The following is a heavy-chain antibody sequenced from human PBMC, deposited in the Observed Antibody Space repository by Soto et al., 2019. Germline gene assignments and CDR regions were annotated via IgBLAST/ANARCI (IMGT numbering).Heavy chain of an antibody. V-gene: IGHV4-34*01. Sequence: SETLSLTCAVYGGSFSGYCWSWIRQPPGKGLEWIGEINHSGSTNYNPSLKSRVTISVDTSKNQFSLRLSSVTAADTAVYFCARSVAVPGAHIDYWGQGTQVTVSS. D-gene: IGHD6-19*01. CDR2: INHSGST. CDR1: GGSFSGYC. J-gene: IGHJ4*02. CDR3: ARSVAVPGAHIDY.